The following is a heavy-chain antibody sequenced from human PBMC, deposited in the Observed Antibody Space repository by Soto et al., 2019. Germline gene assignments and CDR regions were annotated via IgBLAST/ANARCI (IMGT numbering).Heavy chain of an antibody. CDR3: ARGAEGPYS. CDR2: MSSGGHTI. J-gene: IGHJ4*02. CDR1: GFIFSDYY. Sequence: PGGSLRLSCAASGFIFSDYYMGWIRQAPGKGLEWVSYMSSGGHTIYYADSVKGRFTISWDNAKNSLYLQMNSLRVEDTAVYYCARGAEGPYSWGQGTLVTVSS. V-gene: IGHV3-11*01.